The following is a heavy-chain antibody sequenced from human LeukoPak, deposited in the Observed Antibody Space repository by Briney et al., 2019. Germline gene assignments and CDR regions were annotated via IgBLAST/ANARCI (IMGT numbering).Heavy chain of an antibody. CDR2: IYPGDSDT. V-gene: IGHV5-51*01. CDR1: GYRFTSYW. D-gene: IGHD3-10*01. J-gene: IGHJ3*02. CDR3: ARHVDLMVRGVVDAFDI. Sequence: GESLKISCKGSGYRFTSYWIGWVRQMPGKGLEWMGIIYPGDSDTRYSPSFQGQVTISADKSIATAYLQWSSLKASDTAMYYCARHVDLMVRGVVDAFDIWGQGTMVTVSS.